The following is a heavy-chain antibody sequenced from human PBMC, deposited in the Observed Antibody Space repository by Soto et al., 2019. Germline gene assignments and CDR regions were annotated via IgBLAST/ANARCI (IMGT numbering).Heavy chain of an antibody. Sequence: SETLSLTCTVSGAYVSEFSWSWIRQPAGKGLEWIGRITVNGITQYTPSFRSRVTMSMDTSRNQFSLNPQSATAADTALYYCARESGENWTYEAHWGQGTLVTVSS. V-gene: IGHV4-4*07. CDR1: GAYVSEFS. CDR2: ITVNGIT. J-gene: IGHJ1*01. CDR3: ARESGENWTYEAH. D-gene: IGHD1-7*01.